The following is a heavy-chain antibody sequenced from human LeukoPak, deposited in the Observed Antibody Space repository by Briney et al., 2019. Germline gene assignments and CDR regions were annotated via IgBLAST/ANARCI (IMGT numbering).Heavy chain of an antibody. CDR1: GYTFTSYY. V-gene: IGHV1-46*01. D-gene: IGHD3-10*01. J-gene: IGHJ5*02. Sequence: GASVKVSCKASGYTFTSYYMHWVRQAPGQGLEWMGIINPSGGSTSYAQKFQGRVTMTRDTSTSTVYMELSSLRSEDTAVYYCARGAMVRGVIINLLASNGNWFDPWGQGTLVTVSS. CDR2: INPSGGST. CDR3: ARGAMVRGVIINLLASNGNWFDP.